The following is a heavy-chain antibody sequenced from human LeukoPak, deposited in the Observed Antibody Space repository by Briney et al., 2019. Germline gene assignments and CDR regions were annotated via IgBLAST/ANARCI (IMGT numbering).Heavy chain of an antibody. D-gene: IGHD3-3*01. CDR3: AKEDFWSGYPFFYYYYMDV. J-gene: IGHJ6*03. Sequence: GGSLRLSCAASGFTFSSYGMYWVRQAPGKGLEWVAVILFDGVNKYYADSVKGRFAISRDNAKNTLFLQMNSLRAEDTAIYYCAKEDFWSGYPFFYYYYMDVWGKGTTVTVSS. CDR1: GFTFSSYG. V-gene: IGHV3-30*18. CDR2: ILFDGVNK.